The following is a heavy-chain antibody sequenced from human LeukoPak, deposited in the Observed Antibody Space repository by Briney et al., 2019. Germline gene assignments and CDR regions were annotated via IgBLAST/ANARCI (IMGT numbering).Heavy chain of an antibody. CDR2: IYTSGST. Sequence: SETLSLTCTVSGGSISSYYWGWIRQPPGKGLEWIGYIYTSGSTNYNPSLKSRVTISVDTSKNQFCLKLSSVTAADTAVYYCARHAGYGGDFDYWGQGTLVTVSS. V-gene: IGHV4-4*09. J-gene: IGHJ4*02. CDR3: ARHAGYGGDFDY. D-gene: IGHD4-23*01. CDR1: GGSISSYY.